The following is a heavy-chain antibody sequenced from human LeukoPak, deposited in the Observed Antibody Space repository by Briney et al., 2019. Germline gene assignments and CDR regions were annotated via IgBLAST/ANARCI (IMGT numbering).Heavy chain of an antibody. CDR2: VSPFNGNT. J-gene: IGHJ4*02. CDR1: GYRFSSYG. CDR3: ARRGGSYSHSDF. Sequence: ASVKVSCKASGYRFSSYGIIWVRQAPGQGLQWMGWVSPFNGNTDYAPKLQGRVTMTTDTSTTTAYMELRSLTSDDTAVYYCARRGGSYSHSDFWGQGTLVTVSS. D-gene: IGHD1-26*01. V-gene: IGHV1-18*01.